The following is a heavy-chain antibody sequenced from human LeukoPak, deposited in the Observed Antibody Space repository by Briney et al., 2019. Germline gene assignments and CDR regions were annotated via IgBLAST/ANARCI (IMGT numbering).Heavy chain of an antibody. D-gene: IGHD2-2*02. Sequence: GGSLRLSCAASGFTSSGYAIHWVRQATGKGLEWASAIGTAGDTYYPGSVKGRFTISRENGKNSLYLQMNSLRAGDTAIYYCARYTNDAFDIWGQGTMVTVSS. CDR3: ARYTNDAFDI. CDR2: IGTAGDT. CDR1: GFTSSGYA. J-gene: IGHJ3*02. V-gene: IGHV3-13*01.